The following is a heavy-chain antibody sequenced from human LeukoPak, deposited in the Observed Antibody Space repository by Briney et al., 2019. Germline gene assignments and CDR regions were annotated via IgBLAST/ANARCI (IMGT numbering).Heavy chain of an antibody. Sequence: SETLSLTCTVSGYSISSGYYWGWIRQPPGKGLEWIGSIYHSGRTFYNPSLKSRVTISVDTSKNQFSLKLSSVTAADTAVYYCARVLSSGSHQFDYWGQGTLVTVSS. CDR2: IYHSGRT. D-gene: IGHD1-26*01. CDR3: ARVLSSGSHQFDY. CDR1: GYSISSGYY. J-gene: IGHJ4*02. V-gene: IGHV4-38-2*02.